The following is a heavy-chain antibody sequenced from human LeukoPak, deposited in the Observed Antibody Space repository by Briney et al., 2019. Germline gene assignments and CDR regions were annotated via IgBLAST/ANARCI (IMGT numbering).Heavy chain of an antibody. CDR1: GFTFSSYSM. Sequence: GSLRLSCAASGFTFSSYSMNWVRQPPGKGLEWIGEIYHSGSTNYNPSLKSRVTISVDKSKNQFSLKLSSVTAADTAVYYCARGARDGYNWVYWGQGTLVTVSS. J-gene: IGHJ4*02. D-gene: IGHD5-24*01. V-gene: IGHV4-4*02. CDR2: IYHSGST. CDR3: ARGARDGYNWVY.